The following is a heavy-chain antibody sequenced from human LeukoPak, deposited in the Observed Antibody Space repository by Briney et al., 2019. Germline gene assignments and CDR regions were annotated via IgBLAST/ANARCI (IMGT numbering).Heavy chain of an antibody. D-gene: IGHD2-2*01. CDR1: GGSISSSSYY. J-gene: IGHJ5*02. V-gene: IGHV4-39*01. CDR3: ARLRCSTSCYGNWFDP. CDR2: IYYSGST. Sequence: PSETLSLTCTVSGGSISSSSYYWGWIRQPPGKGLEWIGSIYYSGSTYYNPSLKSRVTISVDTSKNQFSLKLSSVTAADTAVYYCARLRCSTSCYGNWFDPWGQGTLVTVSS.